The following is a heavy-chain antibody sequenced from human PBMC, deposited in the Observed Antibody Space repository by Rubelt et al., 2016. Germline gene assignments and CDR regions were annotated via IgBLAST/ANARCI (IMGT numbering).Heavy chain of an antibody. V-gene: IGHV4-39*01. Sequence: QLPLQESGPGLVKPSETLSLTCAVSGGSISSSTYYWCWIRPPPGKGLAWIASIYYSGSTYYNPSLKSRVTISVDTSKNQCSREVNYVTDADTAVYYCASQGGYHSPCRYWGQGNLVTVSS. CDR1: GGSISSSTYY. CDR2: IYYSGST. D-gene: IGHD3-16*02. CDR3: ASQGGYHSPCRY. J-gene: IGHJ4*02.